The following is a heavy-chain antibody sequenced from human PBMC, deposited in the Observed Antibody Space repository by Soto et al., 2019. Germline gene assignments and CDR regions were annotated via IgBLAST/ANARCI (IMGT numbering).Heavy chain of an antibody. CDR1: GYTFTNYG. V-gene: IGHV1-18*04. D-gene: IGHD2-8*02. CDR2: VTPYKADT. J-gene: IGHJ3*02. Sequence: ASVKVSCKASGYTFTNYGVTWVRQAPGQGLEWLGRVTPYKADTNSAQNLQGRVTMATDTSRNTAYLELRSLRADDPAVYFWSTDGPSNTGKLYALDIRGQGTMVTVSS. CDR3: STDGPSNTGKLYALDI.